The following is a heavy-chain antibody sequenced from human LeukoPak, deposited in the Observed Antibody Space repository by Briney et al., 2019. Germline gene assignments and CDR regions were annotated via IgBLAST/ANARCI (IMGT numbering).Heavy chain of an antibody. CDR2: ISSSSSYI. Sequence: GGSLRLSCAASGFTFSSYSMNWVRQAPGKGLEWVSSISSSSSYIYYADSVKGRFTISRDNAKNSLYLQMNSLRAEDTAVYYCARGESSIVVVAATPDAFDIWGQGTMVTVSS. CDR1: GFTFSSYS. CDR3: ARGESSIVVVAATPDAFDI. D-gene: IGHD2-15*01. J-gene: IGHJ3*02. V-gene: IGHV3-21*01.